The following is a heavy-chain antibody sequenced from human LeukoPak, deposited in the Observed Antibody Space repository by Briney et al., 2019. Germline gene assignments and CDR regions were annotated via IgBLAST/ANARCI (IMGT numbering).Heavy chain of an antibody. CDR1: GFSFSDYA. CDR2: IKQDGSEK. CDR3: ARVQYSSSFSYYFDY. Sequence: GGSLRLSCAASGFSFSDYAMSWVRQAPGKGLEWVANIKQDGSEKYYVDSVKGRFTISRDNAKNSLYLQMNSLRAEDTAVYYCARVQYSSSFSYYFDYWGQGTLVTVSS. D-gene: IGHD6-13*01. V-gene: IGHV3-7*01. J-gene: IGHJ4*02.